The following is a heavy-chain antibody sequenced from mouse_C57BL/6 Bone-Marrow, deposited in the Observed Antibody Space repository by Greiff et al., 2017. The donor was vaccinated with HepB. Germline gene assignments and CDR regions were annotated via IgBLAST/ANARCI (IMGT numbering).Heavy chain of an antibody. V-gene: IGHV7-3*01. Sequence: EVMLVESGGGLVQPGGSLSLSCAASGFTFTDYYMSWVRQPPGKALEWLGFIRNKANGYTTEYSASVQGRFTISRDNSQSILYLQMNALRAEDSATYYCASHYYGSSYAMDYWGQGTSVTVSS. J-gene: IGHJ4*01. CDR2: IRNKANGYTT. CDR3: ASHYYGSSYAMDY. CDR1: GFTFTDYY. D-gene: IGHD1-1*01.